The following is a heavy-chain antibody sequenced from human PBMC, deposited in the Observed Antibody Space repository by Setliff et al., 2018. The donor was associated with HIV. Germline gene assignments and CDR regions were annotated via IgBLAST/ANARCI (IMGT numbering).Heavy chain of an antibody. CDR1: GGSISSSNW. J-gene: IGHJ5*02. D-gene: IGHD2-15*01. Sequence: KPSETLSLTCAVSGGSISSSNWWSWVRQPPGRGLEWIGEIYHSGSTNYNPSLKSRVTISVDKSKNQFSLKLSSVTAADTAVFYCARDPVAAVVLGFDNWFDPWGQGTLVTVSS. V-gene: IGHV4-4*02. CDR2: IYHSGST. CDR3: ARDPVAAVVLGFDNWFDP.